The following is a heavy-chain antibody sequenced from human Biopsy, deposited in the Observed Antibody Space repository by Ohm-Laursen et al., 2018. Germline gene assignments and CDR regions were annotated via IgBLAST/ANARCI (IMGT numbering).Heavy chain of an antibody. J-gene: IGHJ6*02. CDR1: GGSISSDW. CDR2: VYYSGTT. CDR3: TRATNSTGWPYYYFYGMDI. D-gene: IGHD2/OR15-2a*01. Sequence: GTLSHTCTVSGGSISSDWWSWIRQTPGKGLEWIGYVYYSGTTTYNPSLRSRVTISVDTSMNQISLRLQSVTAADTAIYYCTRATNSTGWPYYYFYGMDIWGQGTTVTVSS. V-gene: IGHV4-59*01.